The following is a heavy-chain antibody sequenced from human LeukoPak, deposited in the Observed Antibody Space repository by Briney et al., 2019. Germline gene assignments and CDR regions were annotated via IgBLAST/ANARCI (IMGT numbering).Heavy chain of an antibody. Sequence: PSETLSLTCTVSGGSISIYYWNWIRQPAGKGLEWIGRIYTSGNTNYSPSLKGRVTMSVDTSNNHLSLNLSSVTAADTAVYYCARGLRYYFDYWGQGTLVTVSS. V-gene: IGHV4-4*07. D-gene: IGHD3/OR15-3a*01. CDR2: IYTSGNT. J-gene: IGHJ4*02. CDR1: GGSISIYY. CDR3: ARGLRYYFDY.